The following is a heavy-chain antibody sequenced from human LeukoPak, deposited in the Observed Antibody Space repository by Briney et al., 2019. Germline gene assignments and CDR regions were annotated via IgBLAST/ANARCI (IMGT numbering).Heavy chain of an antibody. CDR2: IIPIFGTA. CDR1: GGTFSSYA. Sequence: SVKVSCKASGGTFSSYAISWVRQAPGQGLEWMGGIIPIFGTANYAQKFQGRVTITADESTSTAYMELSSLRSEDTAVYYCARAVLEELLSSPFDYWGQGTLVTVSS. V-gene: IGHV1-69*13. D-gene: IGHD1-26*01. CDR3: ARAVLEELLSSPFDY. J-gene: IGHJ4*02.